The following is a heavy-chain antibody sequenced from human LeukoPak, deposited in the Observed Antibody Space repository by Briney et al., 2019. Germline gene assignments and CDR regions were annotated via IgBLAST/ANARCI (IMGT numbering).Heavy chain of an antibody. CDR1: GGSFSGYY. J-gene: IGHJ4*02. CDR2: INHSGST. Sequence: SETLSLTCAVYGGSFSGYYWSWIRQPPGKGLEWIGEINHSGSTNYNPSLKSRVTIPVDTSKNQSSLKLSSVTAADTAVYYCARGRGRYSSSSASLDYWGQGTLVTVSS. D-gene: IGHD6-6*01. CDR3: ARGRGRYSSSSASLDY. V-gene: IGHV4-34*01.